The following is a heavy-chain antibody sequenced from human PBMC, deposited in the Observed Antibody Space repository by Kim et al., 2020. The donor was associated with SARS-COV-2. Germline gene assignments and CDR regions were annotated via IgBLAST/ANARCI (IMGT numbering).Heavy chain of an antibody. CDR3: ARDDATGNPSSYFDS. CDR1: GGSVSIGSYY. Sequence: SETLSLTCNVSGGSVSIGSYYWTWIRQPPGKGLEWIGYIYSSGRTKYNPSLKSRVTMSVDTSKNQFSLNLNSVTAADTAVYYCARDDATGNPSSYFDSWG. V-gene: IGHV4-61*01. D-gene: IGHD1-1*01. CDR2: IYSSGRT. J-gene: IGHJ4*01.